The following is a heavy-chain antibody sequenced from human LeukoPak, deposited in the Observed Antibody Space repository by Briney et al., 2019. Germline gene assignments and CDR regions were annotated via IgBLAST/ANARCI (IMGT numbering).Heavy chain of an antibody. CDR2: INHSGST. CDR3: ARVQGYCSSTSCYRARGYYYMDV. CDR1: GGSFSGYY. J-gene: IGHJ6*03. Sequence: SETLSLTCAVYGGSFSGYYWSWIRQPPGKGLEWIGEINHSGSTNYNPSLKSRVTISVDTSKNQFSLKLNSVTAADTAVYYCARVQGYCSSTSCYRARGYYYMDVWGKGTTVTVSS. V-gene: IGHV4-34*01. D-gene: IGHD2-2*01.